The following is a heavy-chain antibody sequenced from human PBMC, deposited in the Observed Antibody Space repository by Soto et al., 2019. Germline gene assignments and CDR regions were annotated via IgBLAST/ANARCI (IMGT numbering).Heavy chain of an antibody. J-gene: IGHJ6*03. CDR2: ISGSGGST. D-gene: IGHD5-18*01. CDR3: AKVNTAMPFYYYYMDV. CDR1: GFTFSSYT. V-gene: IGHV3-23*01. Sequence: GGSLRLSCAASGFTFSSYTMSWVRQAPGKGLEWVSAISGSGGSTYYADSVKGRFTISRDNSKNTLYLQMNSLRAEDTAVYYCAKVNTAMPFYYYYMDVWGKGTTVTVSS.